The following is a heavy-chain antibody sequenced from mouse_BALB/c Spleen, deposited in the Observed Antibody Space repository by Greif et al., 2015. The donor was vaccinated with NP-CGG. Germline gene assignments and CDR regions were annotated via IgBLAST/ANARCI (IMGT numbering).Heavy chain of an antibody. CDR2: ISNGGGST. V-gene: IGHV5-12-2*01. D-gene: IGHD2-3*01. CDR3: ARYDYDAMDY. CDR1: GFTFSSYT. Sequence: ECGGGLVQPGGSLKLSCAASGFTFSSYTMSWVRQTPEKRLEWVAYISNGGGSTYYPDTVKGRFTISRDNAKNTLYLQMSSLKSEDTAMYYCARYDYDAMDYWGQGTSVTVSS. J-gene: IGHJ4*01.